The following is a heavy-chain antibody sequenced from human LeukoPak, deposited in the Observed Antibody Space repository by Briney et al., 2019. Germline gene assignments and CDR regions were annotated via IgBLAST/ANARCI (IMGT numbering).Heavy chain of an antibody. Sequence: SETLSLTCTVAGGSISSISYYWGWIRQPPGRVVEWIGTIYYSGTTYYNPSLKSRVTISVDKSKSQFSLNLSSVTAADTAVYYCARVLAAAGTLHFDFWGQGTLVTVSS. D-gene: IGHD6-13*01. V-gene: IGHV4-39*01. CDR3: ARVLAAAGTLHFDF. CDR1: GGSISSISYY. J-gene: IGHJ4*02. CDR2: IYYSGTT.